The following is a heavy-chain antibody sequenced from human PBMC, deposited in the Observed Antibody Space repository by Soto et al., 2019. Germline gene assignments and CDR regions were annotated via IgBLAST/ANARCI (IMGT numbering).Heavy chain of an antibody. D-gene: IGHD3-22*01. J-gene: IGHJ4*02. V-gene: IGHV4-31*03. CDR3: ATGTHYYDSSGAYFDY. CDR1: GGSISSGGYY. Sequence: SETLSLTCTVSGGSISSGGYYWSWIRQHPGKGLEWIGYIYYSGSTYYNPSLKSRVTISVDTSKNQFSLKLSSVTAADTAVYYCATGTHYYDSSGAYFDYWGQGTLVTVSS. CDR2: IYYSGST.